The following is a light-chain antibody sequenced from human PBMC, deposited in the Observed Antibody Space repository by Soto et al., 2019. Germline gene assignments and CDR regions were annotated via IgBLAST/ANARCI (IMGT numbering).Light chain of an antibody. CDR2: EVS. CDR1: SSDVGSYNL. J-gene: IGLJ2*01. V-gene: IGLV2-23*02. Sequence: QLVLTQPASVSGSPGQSITISCTGTSSDVGSYNLVSWYQQHPGKAPKLMIYEVSKRPSGVSNRFSGSKSGNTASLTISGLQAEDEADYYCCSYAGSSTPVVFGGGTQLTVL. CDR3: CSYAGSSTPVV.